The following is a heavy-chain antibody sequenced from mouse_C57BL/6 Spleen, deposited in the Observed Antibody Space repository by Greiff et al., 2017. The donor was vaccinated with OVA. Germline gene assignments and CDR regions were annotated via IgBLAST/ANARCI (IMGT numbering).Heavy chain of an antibody. CDR1: GFSLTSYG. V-gene: IGHV2-2*01. CDR2: IWSGEST. CDR3: ARDGYYLRGIMDY. D-gene: IGHD2-3*01. J-gene: IGHJ4*01. Sequence: VQLQQSGPGLVQPSQSLSITCTVSGFSLTSYGVHWVRQSPGQGLEWLGVIWSGESTDYNAAFISRLSISKDNSKSQVFFKMNSLQADDTAIYYCARDGYYLRGIMDYWGQGTSVTVSS.